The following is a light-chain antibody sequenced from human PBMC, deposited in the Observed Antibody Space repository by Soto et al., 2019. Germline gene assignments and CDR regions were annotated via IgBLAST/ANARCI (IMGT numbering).Light chain of an antibody. V-gene: IGLV2-14*01. CDR2: EVS. Sequence: QSALTQPASVSGSPGQSITISCTATSSDVGDYNLVSWYQQHPGKAPKLMISEVSNRPSGVSKRFSGSKSGNTASLTISGLQAEDAADYYCTSYTSSTPQGVFGGGTKLTVL. J-gene: IGLJ3*02. CDR3: TSYTSSTPQGV. CDR1: SSDVGDYNL.